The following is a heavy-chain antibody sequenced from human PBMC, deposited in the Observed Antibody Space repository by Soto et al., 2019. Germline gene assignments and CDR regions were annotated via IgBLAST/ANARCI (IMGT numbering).Heavy chain of an antibody. D-gene: IGHD3-10*01. CDR3: ARFPLWFGELDY. J-gene: IGHJ4*02. CDR2: LHHSGDT. Sequence: QLQLQESGSGLVRPSQTLSLTCTVSGASIGSGSYSWNWIRQPPGKGLEWIGYLHHSGDTYFNPSLRRRVSISVARSNNQFSLKLISVTAADTAVYYCARFPLWFGELDYWGQGALVTVSS. CDR1: GASIGSGSYS. V-gene: IGHV4-30-2*01.